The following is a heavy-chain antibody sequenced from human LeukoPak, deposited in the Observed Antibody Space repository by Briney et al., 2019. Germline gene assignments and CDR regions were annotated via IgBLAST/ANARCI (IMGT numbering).Heavy chain of an antibody. J-gene: IGHJ4*02. CDR3: ARALLYCSSTSCYYFDY. CDR2: IYYSGST. D-gene: IGHD2-2*01. V-gene: IGHV4-39*01. Sequence: NPSETLSLTCTVSGGSISSSSYYWGWIRQPPGKGLEWIGSIYYSGSTYYNPSLKSRVTISVDTSKNQFSLRLSSVTAADTAVYYCARALLYCSSTSCYYFDYWGQGTLVTVSS. CDR1: GGSISSSSYY.